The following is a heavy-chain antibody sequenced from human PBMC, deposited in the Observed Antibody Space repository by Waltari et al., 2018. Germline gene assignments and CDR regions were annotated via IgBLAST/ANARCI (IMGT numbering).Heavy chain of an antibody. Sequence: QVQLVQAGAEAKKPGASGKVSWKVSGYTLTELSMHWGRRAPGKGVEWMGGFDPEDGETIYAPKFQGRVTMTEDTSTDTAYMELSSLRSEDTAVYYCATAYTMVQGALDYWGQGTLVTVSS. CDR1: GYTLTELS. D-gene: IGHD3-10*01. V-gene: IGHV1-24*01. J-gene: IGHJ4*02. CDR2: FDPEDGET. CDR3: ATAYTMVQGALDY.